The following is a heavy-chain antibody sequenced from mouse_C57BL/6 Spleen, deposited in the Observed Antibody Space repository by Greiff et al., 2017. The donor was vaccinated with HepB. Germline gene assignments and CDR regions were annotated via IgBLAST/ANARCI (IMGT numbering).Heavy chain of an antibody. D-gene: IGHD1-1*01. CDR3: ARRDYGALFDY. CDR1: GYTFTSYW. J-gene: IGHJ2*01. V-gene: IGHV1-69*01. Sequence: QFQLQQPGAELVMPGASVKLSCQASGYTFTSYWMHWVKQRPGQGLEWIGEIDPSDSYTNYNQKFKGKSTLTVDKSSSTAYMQLSSLTSEDSAVYYCARRDYGALFDYWGQGTTLTVSS. CDR2: IDPSDSYT.